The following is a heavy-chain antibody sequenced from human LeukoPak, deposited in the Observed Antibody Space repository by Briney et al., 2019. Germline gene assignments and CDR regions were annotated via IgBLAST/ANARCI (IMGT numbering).Heavy chain of an antibody. CDR3: ARRSLYYYGPTDY. CDR2: IYPGDSDT. V-gene: IGHV5-51*01. CDR1: GYSFTSYW. Sequence: GESLKISCKGSGYSFTSYWIGWVRQVPGKGLGWMGIIYPGDSDTRYSPYFQGQVTISAEKSIRNAYLQWSSLKASDTAMYYCARRSLYYYGPTDYWGQGTLVTVSS. J-gene: IGHJ4*02. D-gene: IGHD3-10*01.